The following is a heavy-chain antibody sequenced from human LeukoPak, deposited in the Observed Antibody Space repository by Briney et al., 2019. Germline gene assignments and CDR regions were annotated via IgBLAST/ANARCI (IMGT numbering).Heavy chain of an antibody. D-gene: IGHD2-15*01. CDR3: AQQVGYCSSGNCYFTY. CDR2: INNDGDCT. Sequence: PGGSLRLSCAASGFSFNSYAMSWVRQAPGKGLEWVSAINNDGDCTYSADSVKGRFTVSRDNSKNTLYLQMNSLRAEDAAVYYCAQQVGYCSSGNCYFTYWGQGTLVTVSS. J-gene: IGHJ1*01. CDR1: GFSFNSYA. V-gene: IGHV3-23*01.